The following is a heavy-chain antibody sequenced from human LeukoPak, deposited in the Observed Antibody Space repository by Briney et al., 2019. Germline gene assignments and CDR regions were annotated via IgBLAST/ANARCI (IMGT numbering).Heavy chain of an antibody. CDR1: GFTFSSYS. CDR2: ISSSSSTI. J-gene: IGHJ4*02. V-gene: IGHV3-48*01. D-gene: IGHD3-10*01. CDR3: AIPLLWFGESPIVD. Sequence: GGSLRLSCAASGFTFSSYSMNWVRQAPGKGLEWVSYISSSSSTIYYADSVKGRFTISRDNAKNPLYLQMNSLRAEDTAVYYCAIPLLWFGESPIVDWGQGTLVTVSS.